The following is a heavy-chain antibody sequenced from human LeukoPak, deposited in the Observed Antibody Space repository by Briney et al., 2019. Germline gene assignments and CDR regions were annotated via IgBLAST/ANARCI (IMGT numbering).Heavy chain of an antibody. CDR2: INGDGSGT. D-gene: IGHD3-16*02. Sequence: GGPLRLSCAASEFTFRSYWMHWVRQAPGKGLEWVSRINGDGSGTNYADSVKGRFTISRDNARNTLYLQMSSLTVEDTAVYYCARDRGYMVDYWGQGTLVTVSS. CDR1: EFTFRSYW. V-gene: IGHV3-74*01. J-gene: IGHJ4*02. CDR3: ARDRGYMVDY.